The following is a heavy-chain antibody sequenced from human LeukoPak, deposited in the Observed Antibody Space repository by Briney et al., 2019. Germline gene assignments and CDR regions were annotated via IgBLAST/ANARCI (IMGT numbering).Heavy chain of an antibody. D-gene: IGHD1-26*01. V-gene: IGHV3-30*02. CDR3: AKDHRRLTIVGATTHFDY. CDR1: GFTFSSYG. Sequence: GGSLRLSCAASGFTFSSYGMHWVRQAPGKGLEWVAFIRYDGSNKYYADSVKGRFTISRDNSKNTLYLQMNSLRAEGTAVYYCAKDHRRLTIVGATTHFDYWGQGTLVTVSS. J-gene: IGHJ4*02. CDR2: IRYDGSNK.